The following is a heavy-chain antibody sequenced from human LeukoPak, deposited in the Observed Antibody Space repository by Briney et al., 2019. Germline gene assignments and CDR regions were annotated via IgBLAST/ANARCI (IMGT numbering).Heavy chain of an antibody. CDR2: INHSGST. CDR1: GGSFSGYY. CDR3: ARNKSGYSSSSWYFDL. Sequence: SETLSLTCAVYGGSFSGYYWSWIRQPPGKGLEWIGEINHSGSTNYNPSLKSRVTISVDTSKNQFSLKLSSVTAADTAVYYCARNKSGYSSSSWYFDLWGRGTQVTVSS. V-gene: IGHV4-34*01. D-gene: IGHD6-13*01. J-gene: IGHJ2*01.